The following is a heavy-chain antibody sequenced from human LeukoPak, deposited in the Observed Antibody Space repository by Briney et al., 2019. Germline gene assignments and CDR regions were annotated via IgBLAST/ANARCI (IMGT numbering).Heavy chain of an antibody. CDR3: ARDRFGVFDF. V-gene: IGHV3-11*01. Sequence: GGSLRLSCVASGFTLSEYYMSWIRQAPEKGPEWISSINSNGDKIEYVDSVKGRIIISRDNAKSSLYLRLNSLRVDDTAVYYCARDRFGVFDFWGQGALVTVSS. J-gene: IGHJ4*02. CDR2: INSNGDKI. CDR1: GFTLSEYY. D-gene: IGHD3-16*01.